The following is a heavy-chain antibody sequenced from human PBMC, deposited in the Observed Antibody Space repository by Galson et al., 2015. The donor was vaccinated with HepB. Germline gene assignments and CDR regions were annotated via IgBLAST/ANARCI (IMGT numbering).Heavy chain of an antibody. CDR3: AREVAYCGGDCYRDI. D-gene: IGHD2-21*02. CDR1: GYTSTSYY. CDR2: INPSGGST. Sequence: SVKVSCKASGYTSTSYYMHWVRQAPGQGLEWMGIINPSGGSTSYAQKFQGRVTMTRDTSTSTVYMELSSLRSEDTAVYYCAREVAYCGGDCYRDIWGQGTMVTVSS. V-gene: IGHV1-46*01. J-gene: IGHJ3*02.